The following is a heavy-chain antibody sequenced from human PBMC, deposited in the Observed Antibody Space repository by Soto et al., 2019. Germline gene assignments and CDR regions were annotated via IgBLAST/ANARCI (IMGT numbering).Heavy chain of an antibody. J-gene: IGHJ5*02. V-gene: IGHV4-4*02. CDR1: GGNIGNPDW. Sequence: SETLSLTCCVSGGNIGNPDWWILVRQPPGKGLEWIGEIFQSGSTNYTPSLESRVTISVDKSKNQFSLTLTSVTAADTAVYFCARGRGRYSSNGYNWLDPWGQGTLVTVSS. CDR3: ARGRGRYSSNGYNWLDP. CDR2: IFQSGST. D-gene: IGHD5-18*01.